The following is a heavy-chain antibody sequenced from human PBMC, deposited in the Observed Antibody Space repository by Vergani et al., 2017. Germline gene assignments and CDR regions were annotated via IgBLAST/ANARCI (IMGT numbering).Heavy chain of an antibody. D-gene: IGHD3-22*01. V-gene: IGHV1-2*02. J-gene: IGHJ6*03. Sequence: QVQLVQSGAEVKKPGASMKVSCKASGYIFTDYYIHWVRQAPGQGPEWMGWFDTKSGDTSYAQQFQGRVTMTRVPSLRSAYMDLGRLTSDDSAVFYCVRRTDGCRGAVCYYAPVYMDVWGEGTTVTVSS. CDR2: FDTKSGDT. CDR3: VRRTDGCRGAVCYYAPVYMDV. CDR1: GYIFTDYY.